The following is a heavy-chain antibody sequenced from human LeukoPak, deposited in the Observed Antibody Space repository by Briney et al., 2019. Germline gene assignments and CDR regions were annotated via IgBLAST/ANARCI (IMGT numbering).Heavy chain of an antibody. V-gene: IGHV4-61*05. J-gene: IGHJ4*02. CDR2: IYYSGST. D-gene: IGHD3-3*01. CDR3: ARGFRFFSY. CDR1: GGSISSSSYY. Sequence: PSETLSLTCTVSGGSISSSSYYWDWIRQSPGKGLEWIGYIYYSGSTNHNPSLKSRVTISVDTSKNQFSLKLSSVTAADTAVYYCARGFRFFSYWGQGTLVTVSS.